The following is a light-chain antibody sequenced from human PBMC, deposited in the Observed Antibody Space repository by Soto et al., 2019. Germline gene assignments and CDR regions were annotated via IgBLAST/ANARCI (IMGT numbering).Light chain of an antibody. CDR1: SGSIGSNS. CDR3: QSYDTNTVV. Sequence: NFMLTQPHSVSESPGKTVTISCTRSSGSIGSNSVQWYRQRPGSAPTIVIYEDDQRPSGVPNRFAGSIDRSSNSASLTISGLQTEDEADYYCQSYDTNTVVFGGGTNVTVL. V-gene: IGLV6-57*04. J-gene: IGLJ2*01. CDR2: EDD.